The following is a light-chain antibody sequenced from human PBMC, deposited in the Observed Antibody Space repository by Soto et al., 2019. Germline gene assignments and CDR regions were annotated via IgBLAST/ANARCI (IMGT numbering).Light chain of an antibody. CDR2: DVS. J-gene: IGLJ1*01. V-gene: IGLV2-8*01. CDR1: SSDVGGYDY. Sequence: QSVLTQPPSASGSPGQSVAISCTGTSSDVGGYDYVSWYQQHPGKAPKLMIYDVSKRPSGVPDRFSGSKSGNTASLTVSGLQAEDEADYYCSLYAGTYIVFGTGTKLTVL. CDR3: SLYAGTYIV.